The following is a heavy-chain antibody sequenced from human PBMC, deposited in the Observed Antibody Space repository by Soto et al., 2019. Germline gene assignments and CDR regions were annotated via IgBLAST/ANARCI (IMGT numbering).Heavy chain of an antibody. V-gene: IGHV1-3*05. CDR2: INAGNGHT. D-gene: IGHD3-22*01. CDR1: GYTLTRYS. J-gene: IGHJ4*02. CDR3: AILGTYYFDNSDNYFDF. Sequence: QVQLVQSGAEEMKPGASVKVSCKASGYTLTRYSIHWVRQAPGQRLEWMGWINAGNGHTKFSQKFQGRVTITRDTAASTDYMELRGLRSEDTAVYYCAILGTYYFDNSDNYFDFWGQGTLVTVSS.